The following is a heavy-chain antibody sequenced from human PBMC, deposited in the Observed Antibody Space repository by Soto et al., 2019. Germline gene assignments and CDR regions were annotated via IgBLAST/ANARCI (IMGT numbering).Heavy chain of an antibody. D-gene: IGHD3-9*01. Sequence: EVQLLESGGGLVQPGGSLRLSCAASGFTFSSYAMSWVRQAPGKGLEWVSAISGSGGSTYYADSVKGRFTISRDNSKNQLYMKMNSLRAEDTDVYYCACRGLNFDWLSAFDIWGQGTMVTVSS. V-gene: IGHV3-23*01. CDR3: ACRGLNFDWLSAFDI. J-gene: IGHJ3*02. CDR1: GFTFSSYA. CDR2: ISGSGGST.